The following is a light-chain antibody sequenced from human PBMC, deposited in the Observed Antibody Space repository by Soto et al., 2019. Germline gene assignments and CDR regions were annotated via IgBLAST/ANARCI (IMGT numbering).Light chain of an antibody. CDR3: QKYSSVPV. V-gene: IGKV1-27*01. CDR1: QGIRNF. CDR2: AAA. J-gene: IGKJ3*01. Sequence: DIQMTQSPTSLSASVGDRVTITCRASQGIRNFVAWYQQKPGKAPKLLIYAAATLKAGVPSRCSGSGSGTDFTLTINSLHPEDVAAYSCQKYSSVPVFGPGTKVEIK.